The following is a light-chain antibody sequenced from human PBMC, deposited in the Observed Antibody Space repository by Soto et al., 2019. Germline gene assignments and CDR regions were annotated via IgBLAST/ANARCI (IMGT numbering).Light chain of an antibody. V-gene: IGLV2-14*01. CDR3: SSYTSSSTL. CDR1: SSDVGGYKY. J-gene: IGLJ3*02. Sequence: QSALTQPASVSGSPGQSITISCTGNSSDVGGYKYVSWYQQHPGKAPKLMIYEVSHRPSGVSNRFSGSKSGNTASLTISGLQAEDEADYYCSSYTSSSTLFGGGTKLTVL. CDR2: EVS.